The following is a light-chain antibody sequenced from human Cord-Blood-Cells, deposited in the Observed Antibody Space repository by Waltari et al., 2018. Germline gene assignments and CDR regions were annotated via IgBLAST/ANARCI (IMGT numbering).Light chain of an antibody. Sequence: EIVLTQSPGTLSLSPGERATLSCRASQSVSSSYLAWYQQKPGQAPRLLIYGASSRATGIPDRFCGSGSGTDFTLTISRLEPEDFAVYYCQQYGSSPPITFGQGKRLEIK. CDR1: QSVSSSY. CDR3: QQYGSSPPIT. CDR2: GAS. V-gene: IGKV3-20*01. J-gene: IGKJ5*01.